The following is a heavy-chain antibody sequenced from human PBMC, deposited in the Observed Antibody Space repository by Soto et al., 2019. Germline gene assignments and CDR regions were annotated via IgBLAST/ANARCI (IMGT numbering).Heavy chain of an antibody. J-gene: IGHJ4*02. CDR2: IRSKAYGGTT. CDR1: GFTFGDYA. CDR3: TTPPGSPGLTPFDY. D-gene: IGHD1-1*01. Sequence: GGSLRLSCTASGFTFGDYAMSWFRQAPGKGLEWVGFIRSKAYGGTTEYAASVKGRFTISRDDSKSIAYLQMNSLKTEDTAVYYCTTPPGSPGLTPFDYWGQGTLVTVSS. V-gene: IGHV3-49*03.